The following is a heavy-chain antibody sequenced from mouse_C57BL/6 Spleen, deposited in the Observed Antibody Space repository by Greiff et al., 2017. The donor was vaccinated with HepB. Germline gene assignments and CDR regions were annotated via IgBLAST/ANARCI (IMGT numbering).Heavy chain of an antibody. J-gene: IGHJ4*01. CDR2: FYPGSGSI. D-gene: IGHD2-1*01. Sequence: QVQLQQSGAELVKPGASVKLSCKASGYTFTEYTIHWVKQRSGQGLEWIGWFYPGSGSIKYNEKFKDKATLTADKSSSTVSMELSRLTSEDSAVYFCARHEEDYGNHAPIARDYWGQGTSVTVSS. CDR1: GYTFTEYT. V-gene: IGHV1-62-2*01. CDR3: ARHEEDYGNHAPIARDY.